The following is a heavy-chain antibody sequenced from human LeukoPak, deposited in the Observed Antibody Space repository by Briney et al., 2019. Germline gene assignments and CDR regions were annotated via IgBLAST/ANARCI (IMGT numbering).Heavy chain of an antibody. D-gene: IGHD2-21*01. CDR1: GASISTYY. V-gene: IGHV4-4*07. Sequence: SETLSLTCTVSGASISTYYWSWIRKPAGKGLEWIGRMYTSGSTNYNPSLKSRVTMSVDTSKNQLSLKLSSVTAADTAVYFCARDNGGDYWYSDIWGRDTLVTVSS. CDR2: MYTSGST. J-gene: IGHJ2*01. CDR3: ARDNGGDYWYSDI.